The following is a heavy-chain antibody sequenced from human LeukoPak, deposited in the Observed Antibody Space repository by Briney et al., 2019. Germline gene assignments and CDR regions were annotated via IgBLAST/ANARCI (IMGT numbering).Heavy chain of an antibody. CDR3: ARTPPMGYYDSPPYYYMDV. J-gene: IGHJ6*03. V-gene: IGHV1-69*05. CDR2: IIPIFGTA. CDR1: GGTFSSYA. D-gene: IGHD3-22*01. Sequence: ASVKVSCKASGGTFSSYAISWVRQAPGQGLEWMGGIIPIFGTANYAQKFQGRVTITTDESTSTAYMELSSLRSEDTAVYYCARTPPMGYYDSPPYYYMDVWGKGTTVTVSS.